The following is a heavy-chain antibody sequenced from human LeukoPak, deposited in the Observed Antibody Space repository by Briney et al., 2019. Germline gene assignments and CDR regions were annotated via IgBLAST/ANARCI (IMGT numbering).Heavy chain of an antibody. CDR3: ARQGYYDYIFDY. CDR1: GGSISSSSYY. CDR2: IYYSGST. D-gene: IGHD3-16*01. J-gene: IGHJ4*02. V-gene: IGHV4-39*01. Sequence: SETLSLTCTVSGGSISSSSYYWGWIRQPPGKGLEWIGSIYYSGSTYYNPSLKSRVTISVDTSKNEFSLKLTSVTAADTAVYYCARQGYYDYIFDYWGQGTLVTVSS.